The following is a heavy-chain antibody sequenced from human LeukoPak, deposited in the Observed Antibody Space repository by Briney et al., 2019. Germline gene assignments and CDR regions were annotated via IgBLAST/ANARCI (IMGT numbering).Heavy chain of an antibody. Sequence: SETLSLTCTVSGGSISSYYWSWIRQPPGKGLEWIGYIYYSGSTNYNPSLKSRVTISVDTSKNQFSLKLSSVTAADTAVYYCAGDIVVVPAALDYYYYMDVWGKGPRSPSP. CDR3: AGDIVVVPAALDYYYYMDV. CDR2: IYYSGST. CDR1: GGSISSYY. J-gene: IGHJ6*03. V-gene: IGHV4-59*01. D-gene: IGHD2-2*01.